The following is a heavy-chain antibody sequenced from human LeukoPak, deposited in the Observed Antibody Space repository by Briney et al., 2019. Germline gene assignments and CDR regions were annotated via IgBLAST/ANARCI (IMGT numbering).Heavy chain of an antibody. V-gene: IGHV5-51*01. Sequence: ESLKISCKGSGYSFTSYWIGWVRQMPGKGLEWMGIIYPGDSDTRYSPSFQGQVTISADKSISTAYLQWSSLKASDTAMYYCARFCSGGSCFHYYGMDVWGQGTTVTVSS. CDR3: ARFCSGGSCFHYYGMDV. CDR2: IYPGDSDT. J-gene: IGHJ6*02. CDR1: GYSFTSYW. D-gene: IGHD2-15*01.